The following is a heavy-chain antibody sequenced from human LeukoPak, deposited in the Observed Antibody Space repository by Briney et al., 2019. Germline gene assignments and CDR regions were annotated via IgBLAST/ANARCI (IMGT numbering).Heavy chain of an antibody. CDR2: IYYSGST. Sequence: SETLSLTCTVSGGSISSTSYYWGWIRQPPGEGLEWIGSIYYSGSTYYSPSLRSRVAISIDTSDNQFSLKLTSVTAADTAMYYCARHSGEFDYWGQGTLVTVS. J-gene: IGHJ4*02. D-gene: IGHD1-26*01. CDR1: GGSISSTSYY. V-gene: IGHV4-39*01. CDR3: ARHSGEFDY.